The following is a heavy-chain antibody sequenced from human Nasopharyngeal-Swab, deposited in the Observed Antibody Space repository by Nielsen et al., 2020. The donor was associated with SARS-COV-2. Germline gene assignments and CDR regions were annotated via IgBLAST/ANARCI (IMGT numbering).Heavy chain of an antibody. D-gene: IGHD4-23*01. CDR3: AAAPSGDYGGY. Sequence: GESLKISCAASGFTFSSYGMHWVRQAPGKGLEWVAVISYDGSNKYYADSVKGRFTISRDNSKNTLYPQMSSLRSEDTAVYYCAAAPSGDYGGYWGQGTLVTVSS. CDR1: GFTFSSYG. V-gene: IGHV3-30*03. CDR2: ISYDGSNK. J-gene: IGHJ4*02.